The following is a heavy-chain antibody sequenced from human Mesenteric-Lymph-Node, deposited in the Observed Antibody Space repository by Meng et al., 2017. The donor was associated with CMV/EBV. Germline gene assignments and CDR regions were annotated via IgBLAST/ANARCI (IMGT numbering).Heavy chain of an antibody. D-gene: IGHD6-13*01. V-gene: IGHV1-46*01. J-gene: IGHJ6*02. CDR1: GYTFTGYY. CDR2: INPSGGST. CDR3: ARDGYSSSVYYYYYGMDV. Sequence: ASVKVSCKASGYTFTGYYIHWVRQAPGQGLEWMGIINPSGGSTSYAQKFQGRVTMTRDTSTSTVYMELSSLRSEDTAVYYCARDGYSSSVYYYYYGMDVWGQGTTVTVSS.